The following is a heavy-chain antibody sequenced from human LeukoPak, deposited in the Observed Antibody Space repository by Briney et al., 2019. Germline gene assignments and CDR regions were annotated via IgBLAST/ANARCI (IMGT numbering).Heavy chain of an antibody. D-gene: IGHD3-10*01. Sequence: GGSLTLSCAASGFTSDDYGMSWVRQAPGKGLEWVAGINWNGGSTGYADSVKGRFTITRDNAKNSLYLQMISLRAEDTALYHCARFSYDAGVRPSEYYYYYYMDVWGKGTTVTISS. CDR2: INWNGGST. V-gene: IGHV3-20*01. J-gene: IGHJ6*03. CDR1: GFTSDDYG. CDR3: ARFSYDAGVRPSEYYYYYYMDV.